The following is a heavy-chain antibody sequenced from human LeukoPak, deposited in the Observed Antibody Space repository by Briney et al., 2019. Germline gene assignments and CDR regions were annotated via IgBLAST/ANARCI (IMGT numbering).Heavy chain of an antibody. CDR2: IHYSGRP. CDR3: ARFGVDYDMDV. J-gene: IGHJ6*02. V-gene: IGHV4-59*11. Sequence: SETLSLTCTVSGGSISGHYWTWIRQPPGKGLEWIGQIHYSGRPDYNPSLKSRVTISVDTSKNQLSLKVTSVTGAYTAVYYCARFGVDYDMDVWGQGTTVTVYS. D-gene: IGHD3-16*01. CDR1: GGSISGHY.